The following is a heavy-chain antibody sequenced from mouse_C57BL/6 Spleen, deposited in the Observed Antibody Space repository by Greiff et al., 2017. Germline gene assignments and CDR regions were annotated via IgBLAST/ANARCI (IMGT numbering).Heavy chain of an antibody. CDR2: ISDGGSYT. CDR1: GFTFSSYA. D-gene: IGHD1-1*01. Sequence: EVKLEESGGGLVKPGGSLKLSCAASGFTFSSYAMSWVRQTPEKRLEWVATISDGGSYTYYPDNVKGRFTISRDNAKNNLYLQMSHLKSEDTAMYYCAGGSPAWFAYWGQGTLVTVSA. J-gene: IGHJ3*01. V-gene: IGHV5-4*03. CDR3: AGGSPAWFAY.